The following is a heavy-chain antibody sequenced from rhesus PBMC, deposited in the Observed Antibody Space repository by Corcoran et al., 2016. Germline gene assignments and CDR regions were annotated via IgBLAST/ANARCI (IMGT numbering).Heavy chain of an antibody. CDR2: IDPSDSDT. V-gene: IGHV5-2*01. D-gene: IGHD2-21*01. CDR1: GYSFTSYW. J-gene: IGHJ4*01. CDR3: AKGVIEYCTGSGCYGIDY. Sequence: EVQLVQSGAEVKRPGESLKISCKTSGYSFTSYWISWVRQMPGKGLEWMGAIDPSDSDTRSRPSFQAQVTISADKSISTAYLQWISLKASDTATYYCAKGVIEYCTGSGCYGIDYWGQGVLVTVSS.